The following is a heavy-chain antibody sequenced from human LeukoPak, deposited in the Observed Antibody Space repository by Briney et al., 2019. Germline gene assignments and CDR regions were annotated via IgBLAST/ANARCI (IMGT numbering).Heavy chain of an antibody. D-gene: IGHD3-10*01. V-gene: IGHV3-23*01. J-gene: IGHJ4*02. CDR1: GFTFSSYA. CDR3: AKGVIWCGELLYWNFDY. Sequence: GGSLRLSCAASGFTFSSYAMSWVRQAPGKGLEWVSSISGSGGSTYYADSVKGRFTISRDNSKNTLYLQMNSLRAEDTAVYYCAKGVIWCGELLYWNFDYWGQGTLVTVSS. CDR2: ISGSGGST.